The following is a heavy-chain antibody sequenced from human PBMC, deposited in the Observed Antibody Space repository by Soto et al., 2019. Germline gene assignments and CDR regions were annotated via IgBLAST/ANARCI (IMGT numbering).Heavy chain of an antibody. CDR1: GGSISSYY. J-gene: IGHJ6*02. D-gene: IGHD3-16*01. CDR3: ARTVSGAHQTYYYYGMDV. Sequence: SETLSLTCTVSGGSISSYYWSWIRQPPGKGLEWIGYIYYSGSTNYNPSLKSRVTISVDTSKNQFSLKLSSVTAADTAVYYCARTVSGAHQTYYYYGMDVWGQGTTVTVSS. V-gene: IGHV4-59*01. CDR2: IYYSGST.